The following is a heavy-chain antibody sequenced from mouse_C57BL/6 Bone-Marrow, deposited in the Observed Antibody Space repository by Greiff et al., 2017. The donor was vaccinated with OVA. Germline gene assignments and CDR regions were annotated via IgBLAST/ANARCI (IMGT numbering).Heavy chain of an antibody. CDR1: GFSLTSYG. CDR3: ARNPYYYGTKYYYAMDY. D-gene: IGHD1-1*01. J-gene: IGHJ4*01. V-gene: IGHV2-2*01. CDR2: IWSGGST. Sequence: VQRVESGPGLVQPSQSLSITCTVSGFSLTSYGVHWVRQSPGKGLEWLGVIWSGGSTDYNAAFISRLSISKDNSKSQVFFKMNSLQADDTAIYYCARNPYYYGTKYYYAMDYWGQGTSVTVSS.